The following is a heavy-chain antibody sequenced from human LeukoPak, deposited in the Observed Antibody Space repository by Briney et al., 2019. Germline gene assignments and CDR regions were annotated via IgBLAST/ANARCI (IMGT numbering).Heavy chain of an antibody. V-gene: IGHV1-2*06. J-gene: IGHJ4*02. CDR3: AYGSGSPYYFDY. CDR1: GYTFTGYY. CDR2: INPNSGGT. Sequence: ASVKVSCKASGYTFTGYYMHWVRQAPGQGLEWMGRINPNSGGTNDAQKFQGRVTMTRDTSISTAYMELSRLRSDDTAVYYCAYGSGSPYYFDYWGQGTLVTVSS. D-gene: IGHD3-10*01.